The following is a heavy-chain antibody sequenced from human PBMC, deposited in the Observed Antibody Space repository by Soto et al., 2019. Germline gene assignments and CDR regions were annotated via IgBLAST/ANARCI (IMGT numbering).Heavy chain of an antibody. CDR3: VRGGGNDPFEY. Sequence: QLRLQESGSGVVETSESLSLTCTVFGASITYGGYLWSWIRQSPGRGLEWIGHITHLENTYFNPSFKSRLSMSIDRAKNQFSLKLTSMTAADKGRYFCVRGGGNDPFEYWGQGILVTVSS. J-gene: IGHJ4*02. V-gene: IGHV4-30-2*06. CDR2: ITHLENT. D-gene: IGHD5-12*01. CDR1: GASITYGGYL.